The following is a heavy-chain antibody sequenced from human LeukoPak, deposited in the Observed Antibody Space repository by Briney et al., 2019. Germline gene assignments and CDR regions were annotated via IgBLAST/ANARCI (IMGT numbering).Heavy chain of an antibody. D-gene: IGHD3-22*01. CDR3: AREYYDSSGYLPVRAFDI. J-gene: IGHJ3*02. CDR2: IIPIFGTA. V-gene: IGHV1-69*06. CDR1: GGTFSSYA. Sequence: ASVKVSCKASGGTFSSYAISWVRQAPGQGLEWVGGIIPIFGTANYAQKFQGRVTITADKSTSTAYMELSSLRSEDTAVYYCAREYYDSSGYLPVRAFDIWGQGTMVTVSS.